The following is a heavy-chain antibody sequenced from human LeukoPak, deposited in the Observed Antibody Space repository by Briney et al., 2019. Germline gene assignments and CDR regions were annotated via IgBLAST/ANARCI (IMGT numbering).Heavy chain of an antibody. CDR1: GFILSSYA. V-gene: IGHV3-23*01. CDR3: AKAPVTSCRGAYCYPFDY. D-gene: IGHD2-21*01. CDR2: ISSTDAGT. J-gene: IGHJ4*02. Sequence: GGSLRLSCAACGFILSSYAMSWARQAPGKGLEWVSAISSTDAGTYHADSVRGRFTISRDSSKNTLYLQMNSLRAEDAAVYYCAKAPVTSCRGAYCYPFDYWGQGTLVTVSS.